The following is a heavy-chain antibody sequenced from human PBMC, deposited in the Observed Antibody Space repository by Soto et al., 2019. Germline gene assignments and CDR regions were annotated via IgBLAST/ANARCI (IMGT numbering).Heavy chain of an antibody. V-gene: IGHV3-64*01. J-gene: IGHJ6*03. Sequence: EVQLAESGGGLAQPGGSLRLSCAASGFTLSGYAMDWVRQAPGKGLEYVSGISSNGVGTYYANSVQGRFTISRDNSKNTVYHQMGSLRPEDLAVYYCARRARPDFYYMDVWGKGTTVTVSS. CDR3: ARRARPDFYYMDV. CDR1: GFTLSGYA. CDR2: ISSNGVGT. D-gene: IGHD6-6*01.